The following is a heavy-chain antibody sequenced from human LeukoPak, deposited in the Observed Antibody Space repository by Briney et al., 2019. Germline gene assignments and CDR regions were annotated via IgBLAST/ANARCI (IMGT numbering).Heavy chain of an antibody. J-gene: IGHJ5*02. CDR2: IYTSGST. V-gene: IGHV4-4*07. Sequence: SETLSLTCTVSGGSISSYYRSWIRQPAGKGLEWIGRIYTSGSTNYNPSLKSRVTMSADTSKNQFSLKLSSVTAADTAVYYCARDLGCSSTSCSNWFDPWGQGTLVTVSS. CDR1: GGSISSYY. CDR3: ARDLGCSSTSCSNWFDP. D-gene: IGHD2-2*01.